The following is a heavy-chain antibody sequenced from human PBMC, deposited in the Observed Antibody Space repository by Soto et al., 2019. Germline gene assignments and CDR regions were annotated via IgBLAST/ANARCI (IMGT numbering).Heavy chain of an antibody. J-gene: IGHJ3*01. D-gene: IGHD2-2*01. Sequence: QAQLVQSGGEMKKAGASVKVSCKASGYTFTTYGITWVRQAPGQGLDWMGWINPLKGDTKSAANFQDRVTMTTDTSTRTAYMELRSLRSDDTAVCYCARVKVPAAVLGAFDVWGQGTLVTVSS. CDR3: ARVKVPAAVLGAFDV. CDR2: INPLKGDT. V-gene: IGHV1-18*01. CDR1: GYTFTTYG.